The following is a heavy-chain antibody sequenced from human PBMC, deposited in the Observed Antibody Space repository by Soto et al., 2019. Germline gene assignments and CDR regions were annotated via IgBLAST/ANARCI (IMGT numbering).Heavy chain of an antibody. J-gene: IGHJ4*01. CDR3: ASGRGPDALFTIRRRRRSTQKPYTTPSLSPSPSSETLSLTCTVSGGSSSSYY. CDR2: IYYSGST. V-gene: IGHV4-39*01. CDR1: GGSISSSSYY. D-gene: IGHD1-1*01. Sequence: SETLSLTCTVSGGSISSSSYYWGWIRQPPGKGLEWIGSIYYSGSTYYNPSLKSRVTISVDTSKNQFSLKLSSVTAADTAVYYCASGRGPDALFTIRRRRRSTQKPYTTPSLSPSPSSETLSLTCTVSGGSSSSYYW.